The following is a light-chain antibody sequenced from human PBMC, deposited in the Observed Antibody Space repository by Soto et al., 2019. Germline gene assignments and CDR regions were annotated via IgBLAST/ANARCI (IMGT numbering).Light chain of an antibody. J-gene: IGLJ1*01. CDR2: EVS. CDR3: SSYASSTAYV. V-gene: IGLV2-14*01. Sequence: QSALTQPASVSGSPGQSITISCTGTSSDVGGYNYVSWYQQHPGKAPKLMVYEVSYRPSGVSSRFSGSKSANTASLTISGLQAEDEADYYCSSYASSTAYVFVTGSKATV. CDR1: SSDVGGYNY.